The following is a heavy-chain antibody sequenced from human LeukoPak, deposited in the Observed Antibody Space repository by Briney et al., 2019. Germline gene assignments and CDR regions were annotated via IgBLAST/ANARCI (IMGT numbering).Heavy chain of an antibody. CDR1: GGSFSGYY. CDR3: ARAPSGYSVLPPFDP. V-gene: IGHV4-34*01. J-gene: IGHJ5*02. Sequence: SETLSLTCAVYGGSFSGYYWSWIRQPPGKGLEWIGEINHSGSTNYNPSLKSRVTISVDTSKNQFSLKLSSVTAADTAVYYCARAPSGYSVLPPFDPWGQGTLVTVSS. CDR2: INHSGST. D-gene: IGHD5-18*01.